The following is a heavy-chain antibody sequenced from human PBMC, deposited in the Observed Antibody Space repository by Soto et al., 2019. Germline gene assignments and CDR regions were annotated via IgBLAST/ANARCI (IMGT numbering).Heavy chain of an antibody. CDR2: ITPVLGIA. V-gene: IGHV1-69*02. Sequence: QVQLVQSGAEVKKPGSSVKVSCEASGRTFSSHSIIWVRQAPGQGLEWMGRITPVLGIANYAQKFQGRVTITADKATSTAYMDLSSLTFEDTAVYYCARGGAVAGDPNLQRYYYGMDVWGQGTTVTVSS. J-gene: IGHJ6*02. CDR1: GRTFSSHS. CDR3: ARGGAVAGDPNLQRYYYGMDV. D-gene: IGHD6-19*01.